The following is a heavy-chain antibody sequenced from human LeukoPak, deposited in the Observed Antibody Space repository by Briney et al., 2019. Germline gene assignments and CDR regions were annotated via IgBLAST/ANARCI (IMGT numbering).Heavy chain of an antibody. CDR2: IIPILGIA. Sequence: SVKVSCKASGGTFSSYAISWVRQAPGQGLEWMGRIIPILGIANYAQKFQGRVTITADKSTSTAYMELSSLRSEDTAVYYCARGIYDSSGYYYRHWGQGTLVTVSS. CDR3: ARGIYDSSGYYYRH. V-gene: IGHV1-69*04. D-gene: IGHD3-22*01. CDR1: GGTFSSYA. J-gene: IGHJ4*02.